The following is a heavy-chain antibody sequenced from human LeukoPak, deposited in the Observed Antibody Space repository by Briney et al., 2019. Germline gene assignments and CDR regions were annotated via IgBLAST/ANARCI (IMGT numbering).Heavy chain of an antibody. D-gene: IGHD6-19*01. CDR2: IKSKDDGETT. V-gene: IGHV3-15*01. Sequence: GGSLRLSCAVSGLTFNTAWMSWVRQAPGKGLEWVGRIKSKDDGETTDNAAHVKGRFSISRDNSKDTVYLQMNSLKTEDTAVYYCATSPGVGSGWYAEGFDYWGQGTLVTVSS. J-gene: IGHJ4*02. CDR1: GLTFNTAW. CDR3: ATSPGVGSGWYAEGFDY.